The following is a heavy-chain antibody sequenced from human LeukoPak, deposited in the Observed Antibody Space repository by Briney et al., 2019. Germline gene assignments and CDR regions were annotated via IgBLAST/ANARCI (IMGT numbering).Heavy chain of an antibody. Sequence: SQTLSLTCAISGDSVSSNSSAWNWIRQSPSGGLESLGRTYYRSKWHIDYAGSVKGRITINPDTSKNQFSLQVNSVTPEDTAVYYCAREYSSSGLAFDYWGQGTLVTVSS. CDR2: TYYRSKWHI. D-gene: IGHD3-22*01. CDR1: GDSVSSNSSA. J-gene: IGHJ4*02. V-gene: IGHV6-1*01. CDR3: AREYSSSGLAFDY.